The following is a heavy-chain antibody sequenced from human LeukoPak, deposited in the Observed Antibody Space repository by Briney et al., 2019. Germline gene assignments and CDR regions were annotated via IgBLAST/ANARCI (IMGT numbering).Heavy chain of an antibody. CDR3: ARSGYSYGYDY. CDR2: VSHTGSI. Sequence: PSETLSLTCGVYGDSLSGYYWSWIRQAPGKGLEWLGEVSHTGSINDNPSLKSRVTISIDTSKNQFSLNLSSVTAADTAVYFCARSGYSYGYDYWGQGTLVTVSS. V-gene: IGHV4-34*01. D-gene: IGHD5-18*01. CDR1: GDSLSGYY. J-gene: IGHJ4*02.